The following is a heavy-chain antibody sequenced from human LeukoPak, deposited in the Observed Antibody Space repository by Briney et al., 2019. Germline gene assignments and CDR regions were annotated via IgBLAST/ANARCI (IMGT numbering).Heavy chain of an antibody. D-gene: IGHD5-12*01. CDR2: IRYDGSNN. CDR1: GFSINYYG. J-gene: IGHJ2*01. CDR3: AKAMWISRIWYFDL. V-gene: IGHV3-30*02. Sequence: GGSLRLSCAASGFSINYYGLHWVRQAPGEGLEWVAFIRYDGSNNYYADSVKGRFTISRDNSKNTQYLQMNSLRAEDTAVYYCAKAMWISRIWYFDLWGRGTLVTVSS.